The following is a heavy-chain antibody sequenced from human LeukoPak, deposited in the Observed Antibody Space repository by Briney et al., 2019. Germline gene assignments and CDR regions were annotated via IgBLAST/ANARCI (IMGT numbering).Heavy chain of an antibody. V-gene: IGHV1-24*01. CDR1: GYTLTELS. D-gene: IGHD3-22*01. CDR2: FDPEDGET. Sequence: AASVKVSCKVSGYTLTELSMHWVRQAPGKGLEWMGGFDPEDGETIYAQKFQGRVTMTEDTSTDTAYMELSSLRSEDTAVYYCATAQYYYDSSGSYDAFDIWGQGTMVTVSS. J-gene: IGHJ3*02. CDR3: ATAQYYYDSSGSYDAFDI.